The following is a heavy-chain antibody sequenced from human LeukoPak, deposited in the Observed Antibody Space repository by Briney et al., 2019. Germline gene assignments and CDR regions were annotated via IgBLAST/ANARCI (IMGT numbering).Heavy chain of an antibody. D-gene: IGHD5-24*01. CDR3: ARTSSRSTPFDY. V-gene: IGHV4-39*01. Sequence: SETLSLTCTVSGGSISSSSYYWGWIRQPPGKGLEWIGSIYYSGSTYYNPSLKSRVTISVDTSKNPFSLKLSSVTAADTAVYYCARTSSRSTPFDYWGQGTLVTVSS. CDR1: GGSISSSSYY. CDR2: IYYSGST. J-gene: IGHJ4*02.